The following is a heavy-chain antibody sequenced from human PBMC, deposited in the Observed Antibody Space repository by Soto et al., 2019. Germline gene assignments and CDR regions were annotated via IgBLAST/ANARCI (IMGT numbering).Heavy chain of an antibody. J-gene: IGHJ4*02. CDR3: AKDYGFGGGGSYFDY. CDR2: ISWNSGSI. D-gene: IGHD2-15*01. CDR1: GFTFDDYA. Sequence: EVQLVESGGGLVQPGRSLRLSCAASGFTFDDYAMHWVRQAPGKGLEWVSGISWNSGSIGYADSVKGRFTISRDNAKNSLYLQMNSLRAEDMALYYCAKDYGFGGGGSYFDYWGQGTLVTVSS. V-gene: IGHV3-9*03.